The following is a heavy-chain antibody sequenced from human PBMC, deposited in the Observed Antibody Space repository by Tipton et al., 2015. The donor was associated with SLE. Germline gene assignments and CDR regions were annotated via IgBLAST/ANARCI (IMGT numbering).Heavy chain of an antibody. CDR2: VCNSVST. D-gene: IGHD6-19*01. J-gene: IGHJ6*02. CDR3: ARLRPLVAVAPGLYYHPLDV. Sequence: TLSLTCTVSGASVSSFCWNWIRQSPGKGLEWIACVCNSVSTNYDPSLKSRGTISVDTSKNHFSLELTSVTAADTAVYYCARLRPLVAVAPGLYYHPLDVWGQGTTVTVSS. CDR1: GASVSSFC. V-gene: IGHV4-59*08.